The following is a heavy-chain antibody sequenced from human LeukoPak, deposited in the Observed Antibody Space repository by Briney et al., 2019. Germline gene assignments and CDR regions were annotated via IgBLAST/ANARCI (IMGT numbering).Heavy chain of an antibody. CDR3: ARESEYYDILTGYPDY. V-gene: IGHV3-7*01. CDR2: IKQDGSEK. J-gene: IGHJ4*02. CDR1: GFTFSSYW. Sequence: GGSLRLSCAASGFTFSSYWMSWVRQAPGKGLEWVANIKQDGSEKYYVDSVKGRFTISRDNAKNSLYLQMNSLRAEDTAVYYCARESEYYDILTGYPDYWGQGTLVTVSS. D-gene: IGHD3-9*01.